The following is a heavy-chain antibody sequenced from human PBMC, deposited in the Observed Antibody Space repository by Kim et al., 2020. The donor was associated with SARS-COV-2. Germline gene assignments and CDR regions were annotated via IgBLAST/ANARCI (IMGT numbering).Heavy chain of an antibody. D-gene: IGHD3-10*01. CDR2: ISSSGTTI. J-gene: IGHJ4*02. Sequence: GGSLRLSCAASGFTFSSYEMNWVRQAPGKGLEWVSYISSSGTTIHYADSVKGRFTIPRDNAKNSLYLQMNSLRAEDTAIYYCARTPNRGSYYFDFWGQGTLVTVSS. V-gene: IGHV3-48*03. CDR1: GFTFSSYE. CDR3: ARTPNRGSYYFDF.